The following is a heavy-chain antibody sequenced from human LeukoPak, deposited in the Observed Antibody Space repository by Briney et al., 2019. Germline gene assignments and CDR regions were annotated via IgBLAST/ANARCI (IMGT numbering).Heavy chain of an antibody. CDR2: IYHSGST. D-gene: IGHD4-23*01. V-gene: IGHV4-30-2*01. Sequence: PSQTLSLTCTVSGGSISSGGYYWSWIRQPPGKGLEWIGYIYHSGSTYYNPSLKSRVTISVDTSKNQFSLKLSSVTAADTAVYYCARLVYGGNFFFDYWGQGTLVTVSS. CDR1: GGSISSGGYY. CDR3: ARLVYGGNFFFDY. J-gene: IGHJ4*02.